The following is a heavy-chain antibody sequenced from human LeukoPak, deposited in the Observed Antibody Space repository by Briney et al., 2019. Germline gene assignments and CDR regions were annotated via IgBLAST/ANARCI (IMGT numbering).Heavy chain of an antibody. CDR1: GGSISSSSYY. J-gene: IGHJ5*02. D-gene: IGHD3-10*01. V-gene: IGHV4-39*01. CDR3: ARHKLQWVGWFDP. CDR2: IYYSGST. Sequence: SETLSLTCTVSGGSISSSSYYWGWIRQPPGKGLEWIGSIYYSGSTYYNPSLKSRVTKSVDTSKNQFSLKLSSVTAADTAVYYCARHKLQWVGWFDPWGQGTLVTVSS.